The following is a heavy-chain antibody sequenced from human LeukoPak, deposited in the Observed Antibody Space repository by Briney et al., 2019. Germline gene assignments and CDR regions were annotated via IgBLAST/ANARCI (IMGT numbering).Heavy chain of an antibody. Sequence: SETLSLTCAVYDGSFSGYYWSWIRQPPGKGLEWIGEINHSGSTNYNPSLKSRVTISLDTSKSQFSLKVRYVTAADTAVYYCAREESVGARDAFDIWGQGTMVTVSS. J-gene: IGHJ3*02. CDR1: DGSFSGYY. V-gene: IGHV4-34*01. CDR3: AREESVGARDAFDI. D-gene: IGHD1-26*01. CDR2: INHSGST.